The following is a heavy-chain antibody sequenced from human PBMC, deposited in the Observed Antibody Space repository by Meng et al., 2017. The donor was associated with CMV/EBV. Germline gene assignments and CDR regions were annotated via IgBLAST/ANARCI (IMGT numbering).Heavy chain of an antibody. CDR3: AKDSGGYCSGGSCYSTD. J-gene: IGHJ4*02. Sequence: GGSLRLSCAASGFTFSSYAMHWVRQTPGKGLECVSTISGSGDSTNYADSVKGRFAISRDNSKNTLYLQMDSLRAEDTAVYYCAKDSGGYCSGGSCYSTDWGQGVLVTVSS. D-gene: IGHD2-15*01. CDR2: ISGSGDST. CDR1: GFTFSSYA. V-gene: IGHV3-23*01.